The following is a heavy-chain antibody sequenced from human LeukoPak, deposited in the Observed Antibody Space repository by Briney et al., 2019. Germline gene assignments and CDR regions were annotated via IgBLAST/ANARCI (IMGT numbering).Heavy chain of an antibody. D-gene: IGHD3-10*01. CDR1: GFTFDDYA. J-gene: IGHJ3*02. CDR2: ISWNSGSI. V-gene: IGHV3-9*01. CDR3: AKGRFGELLGSDAFDI. Sequence: TGGSLRLSCAASGFTFDDYAMHWVRQAPGKGLEWVSGISWNSGSIGYADSVKGRFTISRDNAKNSLYLQMNSLRAEDTALYYCAKGRFGELLGSDAFDIWGQGTMVTVSS.